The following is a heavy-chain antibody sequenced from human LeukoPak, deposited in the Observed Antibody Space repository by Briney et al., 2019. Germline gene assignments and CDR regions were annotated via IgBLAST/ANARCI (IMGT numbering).Heavy chain of an antibody. Sequence: SETLSLTCTVSGGSISSYYWSWIRQPAGKGLEWIGRIYTSGSTNYNPSLKSRVTMSVDTSKNQFSLKLSSVTAADMAVYYCARRKLNYYDSSGYYYSPGRYFDYWGQGTLVTVSS. V-gene: IGHV4-4*07. CDR2: IYTSGST. J-gene: IGHJ4*02. CDR1: GGSISSYY. CDR3: ARRKLNYYDSSGYYYSPGRYFDY. D-gene: IGHD3-22*01.